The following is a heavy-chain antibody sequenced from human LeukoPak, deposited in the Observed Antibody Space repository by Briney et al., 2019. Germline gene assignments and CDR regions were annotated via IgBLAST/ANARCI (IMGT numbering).Heavy chain of an antibody. J-gene: IGHJ5*02. Sequence: SETLSLTCTVSGYSISSGYYWGWIRQPPGKGLEWIGSIYHSGSTYYNPSLKSRVTISVDTSKNQFSLKLSSVTAAGTAVYYCARDGAAAGPVGWFDPWGQGTLVTVSS. CDR3: ARDGAAAGPVGWFDP. CDR2: IYHSGST. CDR1: GYSISSGYY. D-gene: IGHD6-13*01. V-gene: IGHV4-38-2*02.